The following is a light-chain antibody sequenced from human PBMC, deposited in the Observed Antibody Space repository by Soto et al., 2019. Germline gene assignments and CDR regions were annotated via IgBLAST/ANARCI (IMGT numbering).Light chain of an antibody. Sequence: QSVLTQPPSVSAASGQKVTISCFGSSSNIGNNYVSWYQQLPGTAPKLLIYDNNKRPSGIPDRFSGSKSGTSATLGITGLQTGDEADYYCGTWDSSLSANWVFGGGTKVTVL. CDR3: GTWDSSLSANWV. V-gene: IGLV1-51*01. J-gene: IGLJ3*02. CDR1: SSNIGNNY. CDR2: DNN.